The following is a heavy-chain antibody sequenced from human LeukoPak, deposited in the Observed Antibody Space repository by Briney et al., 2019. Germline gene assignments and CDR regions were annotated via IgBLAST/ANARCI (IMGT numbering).Heavy chain of an antibody. V-gene: IGHV4-39*01. CDR1: GGSISSGSYY. D-gene: IGHD5-12*01. Sequence: PSETLSLTCTVSGGSISSGSYYWGWIRQPPGKGLEWIGSIYYSGSTYYNPSLKSRVTISVDTSKNQFSLKLSSVTAADTAVLYCARDIVATYGGYYYYGMDVWGQGTTVTVSS. J-gene: IGHJ6*02. CDR2: IYYSGST. CDR3: ARDIVATYGGYYYYGMDV.